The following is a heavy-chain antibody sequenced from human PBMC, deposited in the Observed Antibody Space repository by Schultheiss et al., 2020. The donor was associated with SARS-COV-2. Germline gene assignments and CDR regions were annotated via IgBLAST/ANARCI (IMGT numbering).Heavy chain of an antibody. Sequence: GESLKISCAASGFTFSSYAMHWVRQAPGKGLEWVAVISYDGSNKYYADSVKGRFTISRDNSKNTLYLQMNSLRAEDTAVYYCARGRTEERWLQFDYWGQGTLVTVSS. D-gene: IGHD5-24*01. V-gene: IGHV3-30-3*01. J-gene: IGHJ4*02. CDR2: ISYDGSNK. CDR3: ARGRTEERWLQFDY. CDR1: GFTFSSYA.